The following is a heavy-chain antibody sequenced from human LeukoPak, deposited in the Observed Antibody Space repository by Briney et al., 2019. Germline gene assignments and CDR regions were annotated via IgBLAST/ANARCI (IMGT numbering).Heavy chain of an antibody. J-gene: IGHJ4*02. V-gene: IGHV3-33*06. CDR1: GFTFSSYG. CDR2: IWYDGSNK. CDR3: AKYTGYYFDY. D-gene: IGHD2-15*01. Sequence: GGSLRLSCAASGFTFSSYGMHWVRQAPGKGLEWVAVIWYDGSNKYYADSVKGRFTISRDNSKNTLYLQMNSLRAEDTAVYHCAKYTGYYFDYWGQGVLVTVPS.